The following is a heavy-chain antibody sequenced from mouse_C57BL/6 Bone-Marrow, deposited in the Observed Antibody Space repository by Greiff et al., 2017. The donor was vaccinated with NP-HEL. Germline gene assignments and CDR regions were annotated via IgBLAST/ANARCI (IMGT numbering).Heavy chain of an antibody. CDR1: GFTFSDYY. J-gene: IGHJ2*01. CDR2: INYDGSST. Sequence: EVMLVESEVGLVQPGSSMKLSCTASGFTFSDYYMAWVRQVPEKGLEWVANINYDGSSTYYLDSLKSRFIISRDNAKNILYLQMSSLKSEDTATYYCAREGEYGNLDYWGQGTTLTVSS. V-gene: IGHV5-16*01. CDR3: AREGEYGNLDY. D-gene: IGHD1-1*01.